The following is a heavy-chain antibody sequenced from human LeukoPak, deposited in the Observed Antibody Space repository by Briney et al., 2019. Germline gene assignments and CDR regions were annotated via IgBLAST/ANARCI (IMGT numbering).Heavy chain of an antibody. J-gene: IGHJ6*03. V-gene: IGHV6-1*01. CDR3: ARGAGPSWGSYYYYYMDV. CDR1: GDSVSGNSAA. D-gene: IGHD3-16*01. CDR2: TYYRSKWYN. Sequence: SQTLSLTCAISGDSVSGNSAAWNWIRQSPSRGLEWLGRTYYRSKWYNDYAVSVKSRITINPDTSKNQFSLQLNSVTPEDTAVYYCARGAGPSWGSYYYYYMDVWGKGTTVTISS.